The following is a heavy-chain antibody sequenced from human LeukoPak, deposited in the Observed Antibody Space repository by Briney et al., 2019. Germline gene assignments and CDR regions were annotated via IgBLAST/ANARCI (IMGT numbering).Heavy chain of an antibody. J-gene: IGHJ4*02. CDR1: GVGFSNYW. Sequence: GGSLRLSCAASGVGFSNYWMSRVRQAPGKGLEWVANMNEDGSEKNYVDSVKGRFTISRDNAQDSLYLQMNSLRAEDTAVYYCARDRGYSNFDYWGQGTLLTVSS. V-gene: IGHV3-7*01. CDR2: MNEDGSEK. CDR3: ARDRGYSNFDY. D-gene: IGHD4-11*01.